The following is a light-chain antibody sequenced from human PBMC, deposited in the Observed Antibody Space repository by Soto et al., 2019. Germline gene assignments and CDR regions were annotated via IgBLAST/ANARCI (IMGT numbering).Light chain of an antibody. CDR2: DVS. CDR1: SSDVGGYNY. V-gene: IGLV2-11*01. CDR3: CSFAGSSFV. J-gene: IGLJ1*01. Sequence: QSALTQPRSVSGSPGQSVTISCTGTSSDVGGYNYVSWYQQHPGKAPKLMIYDVSNRPSGVPYRSSCSKSGNTASLTISVVQAEDEADYHCCSFAGSSFVFGTGTKVTVL.